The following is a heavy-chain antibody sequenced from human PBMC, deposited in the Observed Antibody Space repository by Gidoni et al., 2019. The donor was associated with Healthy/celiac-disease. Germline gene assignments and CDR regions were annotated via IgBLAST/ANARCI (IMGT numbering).Heavy chain of an antibody. CDR1: GVTFSSYS. CDR2: IRYDGSNK. J-gene: IGHJ4*02. D-gene: IGHD3-9*01. Sequence: QVQLVESGGGVVERGGSLRLSCAASGVTFSSYSMHWVRQAPGKGLGWVAFIRYDGSNKYYADSVKGRFTISRANSTNTLYLQMNSPRAEDTAVYYCAKDSPPDWAFDYWGQGTLVTVSS. V-gene: IGHV3-30*02. CDR3: AKDSPPDWAFDY.